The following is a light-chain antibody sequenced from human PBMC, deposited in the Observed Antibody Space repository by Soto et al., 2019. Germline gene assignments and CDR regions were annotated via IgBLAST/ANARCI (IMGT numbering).Light chain of an antibody. CDR3: QQHNKWPLT. CDR2: HTS. Sequence: EIVMTQSPATLSVSPGERATLSCRASQSVSSNLAWYQQKPGQAPRLLIYHTSTRATSIPARFSCSGSGTEFTLTISRLQSDDFAVFYGQQHNKWPLTFGGGTKVEIK. V-gene: IGKV3-15*01. CDR1: QSVSSN. J-gene: IGKJ4*01.